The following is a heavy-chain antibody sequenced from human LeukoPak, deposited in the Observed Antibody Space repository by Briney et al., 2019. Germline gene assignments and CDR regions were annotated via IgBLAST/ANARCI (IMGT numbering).Heavy chain of an antibody. CDR1: GASISGGTYY. V-gene: IGHV4-39*01. CDR2: IYYTGST. Sequence: SETLSLTCSVSGASISGGTYYWGWIRQPPGKGREWIGSIYYTGSTYDNPSLKSRVTISVDTSKNQFSLKLSSVTAADTAVYYCARRGGSGRAFDYWGKGTLVTVSS. J-gene: IGHJ4*02. D-gene: IGHD3-16*01. CDR3: ARRGGSGRAFDY.